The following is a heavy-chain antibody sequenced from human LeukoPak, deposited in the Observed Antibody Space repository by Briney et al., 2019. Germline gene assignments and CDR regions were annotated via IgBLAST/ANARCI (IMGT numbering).Heavy chain of an antibody. J-gene: IGHJ5*02. V-gene: IGHV1-46*01. Sequence: ASVKVSCKASGYTFTSYYMHWVRQAPGQGLEWMGIINPSGGSTSYAQKFQGRVTMTRDMSTNTVYMELRSLRSEDTAVYYCARDGTYYYDSSGFSDWLAPWGQGTLVTDS. CDR2: INPSGGST. D-gene: IGHD3-22*01. CDR3: ARDGTYYYDSSGFSDWLAP. CDR1: GYTFTSYY.